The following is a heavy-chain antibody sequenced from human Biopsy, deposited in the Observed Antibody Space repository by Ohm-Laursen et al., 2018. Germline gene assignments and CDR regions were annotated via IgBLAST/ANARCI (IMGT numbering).Heavy chain of an antibody. Sequence: GPSVKVSCKASGYTFSDYILNWVRQAPGQGLEWMGWINTRRGDTNYAQKFQGRVTMTRDTSTTTVFMELTSLRSDDTAMYYCARVGDSTRHWYFDLWGRGTLVTVSS. CDR2: INTRRGDT. J-gene: IGHJ2*01. CDR1: GYTFSDYI. CDR3: ARVGDSTRHWYFDL. D-gene: IGHD5-18*01. V-gene: IGHV1-18*01.